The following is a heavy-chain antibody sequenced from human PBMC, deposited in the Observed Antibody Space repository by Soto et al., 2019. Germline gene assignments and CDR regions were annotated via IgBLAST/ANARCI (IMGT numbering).Heavy chain of an antibody. J-gene: IGHJ5*02. Sequence: GESLQISCKGSGYSFTSYWISWVRQMPGKGLEWMGRIDPSDSYTNYSPYFQGHVTISADKSISTAYLQWSSLKASDTAMYYCARLGSNIVVVPAAMCWFDPWGQGTLVTVSS. D-gene: IGHD2-2*01. CDR2: IDPSDSYT. CDR3: ARLGSNIVVVPAAMCWFDP. CDR1: GYSFTSYW. V-gene: IGHV5-10-1*01.